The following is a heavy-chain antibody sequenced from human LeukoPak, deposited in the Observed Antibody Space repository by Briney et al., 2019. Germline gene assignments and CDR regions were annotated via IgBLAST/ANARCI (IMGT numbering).Heavy chain of an antibody. CDR2: ISYDGSNK. CDR3: AKGAYGDPTDVYFDY. J-gene: IGHJ4*02. D-gene: IGHD4-17*01. V-gene: IGHV3-30*18. CDR1: GFTFSSYG. Sequence: GGSLRLSCAASGFTFSSYGMHWVRQAPGKGLEWVAVISYDGSNKYYADSVKGRFTISRDNSKNTLYLQMNSLRAEDTAVYYCAKGAYGDPTDVYFDYWGQGTLVTVSS.